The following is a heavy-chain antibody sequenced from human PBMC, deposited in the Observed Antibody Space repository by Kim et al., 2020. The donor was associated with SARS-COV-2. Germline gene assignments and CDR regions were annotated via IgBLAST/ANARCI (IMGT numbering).Heavy chain of an antibody. V-gene: IGHV3-7*01. J-gene: IGHJ6*02. CDR2: IKQDGSEK. D-gene: IGHD6-13*01. CDR1: GFTFSSYW. CDR3: ARGRYSSSWYEYYYYGMDV. Sequence: GGSLRLSCAASGFTFSSYWMSWVRQAPGKGLEWVANIKQDGSEKYYVDSVKGRFTISRDNAKNSLYLQMNSLRAEDTAVYYCARGRYSSSWYEYYYYGMDVWGQGTTVTVSS.